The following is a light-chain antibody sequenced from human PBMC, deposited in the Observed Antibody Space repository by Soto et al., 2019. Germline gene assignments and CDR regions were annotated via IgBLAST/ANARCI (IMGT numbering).Light chain of an antibody. CDR2: GAS. Sequence: EIVLTQSPGTLFLSPGERATLSCRASQSVSNYLVWYRQRPGQAPRLLIHGASIRATGIPDRFSGSGSGTDLTLTISRLEPEDFAVYYCQHYSTSAFTFGPGTKVDIK. V-gene: IGKV3-20*01. CDR3: QHYSTSAFT. CDR1: QSVSNY. J-gene: IGKJ3*01.